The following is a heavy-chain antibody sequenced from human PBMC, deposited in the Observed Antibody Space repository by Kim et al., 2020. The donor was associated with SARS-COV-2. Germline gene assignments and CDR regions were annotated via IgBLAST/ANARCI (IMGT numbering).Heavy chain of an antibody. D-gene: IGHD6-19*01. V-gene: IGHV3-21*01. CDR2: ISSSSSYI. J-gene: IGHJ6*02. CDR1: GFTFSSDS. CDR3: ARVVALYSSGWKPYYYYGLDV. Sequence: GGSLRLSCAASGFTFSSDSMNWVRQAPGKGLEWVSSISSSSSYIYYADSVKGRFTISRDNAKNSLYLQMNSLRAEDTAVYYCARVVALYSSGWKPYYYYGLDVWGQGTTVTVSS.